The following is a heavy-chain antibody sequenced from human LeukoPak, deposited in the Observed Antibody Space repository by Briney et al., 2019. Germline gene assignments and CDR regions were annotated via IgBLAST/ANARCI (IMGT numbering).Heavy chain of an antibody. D-gene: IGHD3-22*01. J-gene: IGHJ4*02. CDR1: GFTFSSYE. Sequence: PGGSLRLSCAASGFTFSSYELNWVRQAPGKGLEWVSYISSSGNTISYADSVKGRFTISRDNSKNTLYLQMNSLRAEDTAVYYCAKAIFLVDYYDSSGQGPFDYWGQGTLVTVSS. CDR2: ISSSGNTI. CDR3: AKAIFLVDYYDSSGQGPFDY. V-gene: IGHV3-48*03.